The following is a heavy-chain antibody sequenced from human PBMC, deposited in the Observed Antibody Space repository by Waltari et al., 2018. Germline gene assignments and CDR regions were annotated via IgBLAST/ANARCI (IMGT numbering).Heavy chain of an antibody. D-gene: IGHD2-2*01. CDR3: ARLGGDRFGSLRHCGPASCTTWIDP. Sequence: VLLEESGPGLVKPSETLSLTCTVSGGSISGFYWTWIRPPPGKGLEYIGYIFYTGNTNYNPSLKSRVIISVDTSRNQFSLKMRSLTAADTAVYYCARLGGDRFGSLRHCGPASCTTWIDPWGRGTLVTVSS. J-gene: IGHJ5*02. V-gene: IGHV4-59*01. CDR2: IFYTGNT. CDR1: GGSISGFY.